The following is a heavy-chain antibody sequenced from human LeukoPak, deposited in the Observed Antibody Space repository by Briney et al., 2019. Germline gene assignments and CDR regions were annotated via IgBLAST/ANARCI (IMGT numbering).Heavy chain of an antibody. CDR3: ARHVPRGRSDFDC. V-gene: IGHV3-7*01. D-gene: IGHD5-12*01. CDR1: GFTFSNHW. J-gene: IGHJ4*02. Sequence: GGSLRLSCAASGFTFSNHWMAWVRQTPGKGPEWVANIDEDGDVKSYAESVKGRFTVSRDNGRASVDLQMNSLRAEDPAIYYCARHVPRGRSDFDCWGQGVLVTVS. CDR2: IDEDGDVK.